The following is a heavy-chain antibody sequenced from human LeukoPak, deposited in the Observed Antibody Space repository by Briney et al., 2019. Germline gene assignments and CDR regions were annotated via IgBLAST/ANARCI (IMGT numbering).Heavy chain of an antibody. CDR2: IYPADSDT. V-gene: IGHV5-51*01. Sequence: GESLKISCKGSGYSFTSYWIAWVRQMPGKGLEWMGIIYPADSDTRYGPSFQGRVTISADKSISAAYLQWSDLKASDTAIYYCARTTNTSPASWFDPWGQGTLVTVSS. D-gene: IGHD2-2*01. CDR3: ARTTNTSPASWFDP. CDR1: GYSFTSYW. J-gene: IGHJ5*02.